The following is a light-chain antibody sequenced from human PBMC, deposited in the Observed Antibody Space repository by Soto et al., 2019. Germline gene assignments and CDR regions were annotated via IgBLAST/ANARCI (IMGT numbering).Light chain of an antibody. CDR2: AAS. Sequence: EIVMTHSPATLSVSPGEGATLSCRASQRVTSNLAGYQQKPGQAPRLLIYAASTRATGIPARFSGSGSGTEFTLTISSLQSEDFAVYYCQQYNNWPPLTFGGGTKVEIK. CDR3: QQYNNWPPLT. V-gene: IGKV3-15*01. J-gene: IGKJ4*01. CDR1: QRVTSN.